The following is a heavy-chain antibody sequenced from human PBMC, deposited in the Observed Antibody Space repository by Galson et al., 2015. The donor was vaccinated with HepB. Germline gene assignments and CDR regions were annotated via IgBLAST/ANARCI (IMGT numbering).Heavy chain of an antibody. V-gene: IGHV3-23*01. J-gene: IGHJ6*02. CDR3: AKPTAYTDYWSTISSYYALHV. CDR1: GFTFTSYA. Sequence: SLRLSCAASGFTFTSYAMNWVRQTPGKGLEWVSTINGSDRRTYYADSVKGRFTISRDNSKKILYLRVDSLRAEDTAVYYCAKPTAYTDYWSTISSYYALHVWAQGTTVTVSS. CDR2: INGSDRRT. D-gene: IGHD2-8*02.